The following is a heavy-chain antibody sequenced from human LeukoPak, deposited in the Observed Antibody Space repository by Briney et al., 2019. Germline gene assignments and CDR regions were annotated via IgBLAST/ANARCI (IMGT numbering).Heavy chain of an antibody. Sequence: PSETLSLTCTVSGYSISSGYYWGWIRQPPGKGLEWIGSIYHSGSTYYNPSLKSRVTISVDTSKNQFSLKLSSVTAADTAVYYCARASNALYCGGDCYAAFDIWGQGTMVTVSS. V-gene: IGHV4-38-2*02. CDR2: IYHSGST. J-gene: IGHJ3*02. D-gene: IGHD2-21*01. CDR3: ARASNALYCGGDCYAAFDI. CDR1: GYSISSGYY.